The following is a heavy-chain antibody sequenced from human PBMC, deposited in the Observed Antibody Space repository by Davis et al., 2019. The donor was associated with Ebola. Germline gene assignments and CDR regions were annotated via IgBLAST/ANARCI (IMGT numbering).Heavy chain of an antibody. J-gene: IGHJ4*02. CDR2: IIPIFGTA. Sequence: SVKVSCKASGGTFSSYAISWVRQAPGQGLEWMGGIIPIFGTANYAQKFQGRVTMTRDTSTSTVYMELSSLRSEDTAVYYCASSRYYDSSLFDYWGQGTLVTVSS. CDR1: GGTFSSYA. D-gene: IGHD3-22*01. V-gene: IGHV1-69*05. CDR3: ASSRYYDSSLFDY.